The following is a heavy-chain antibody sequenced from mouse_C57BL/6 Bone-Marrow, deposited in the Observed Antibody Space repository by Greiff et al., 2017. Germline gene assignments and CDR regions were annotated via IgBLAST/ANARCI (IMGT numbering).Heavy chain of an antibody. V-gene: IGHV1-53*01. D-gene: IGHD2-5*01. J-gene: IGHJ4*01. Sequence: QVQLQQPGTELVKPGASVKLSCKASGYTFTSYWMHWVKQRPGRGLEWIGNINPSNGGTKYNEKFKSQATLTVDKSSSTAYMPLSSLTSEDSAVYYCVKSWYSNYPLCLDYWGQGTSVTVSS. CDR1: GYTFTSYW. CDR3: VKSWYSNYPLCLDY. CDR2: INPSNGGT.